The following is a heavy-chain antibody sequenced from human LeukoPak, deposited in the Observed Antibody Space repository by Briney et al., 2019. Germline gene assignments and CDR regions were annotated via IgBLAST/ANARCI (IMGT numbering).Heavy chain of an antibody. J-gene: IGHJ5*02. CDR3: ARDPSSYYDFWSGYTGSEERWFDP. Sequence: PGGSLRLSCAASGFTFSSYSMNWVRQAPGKGLKWVSSISSSSSYIYYADSVKGRFTISRDNAKNSLYLQMNSLRAEDTAVYYCARDPSSYYDFWSGYTGSEERWFDPWGQGTLVTVSS. V-gene: IGHV3-21*01. D-gene: IGHD3-3*01. CDR1: GFTFSSYS. CDR2: ISSSSSYI.